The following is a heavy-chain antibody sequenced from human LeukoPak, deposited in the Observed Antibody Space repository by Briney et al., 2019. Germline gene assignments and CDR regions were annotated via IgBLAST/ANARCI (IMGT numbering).Heavy chain of an antibody. CDR2: IYYSEST. Sequence: SQTLSLTCTVSGGSISSGDYYWNWIRQSPGKGLEWIGYIYYSESTYYNPSLRSRVTISIDRSKDQFSLKMSSVTAADTATYFCARERAAYCTGDCHSFDHWGQGILVTVSS. D-gene: IGHD2-21*02. CDR1: GGSISSGDYY. J-gene: IGHJ4*02. CDR3: ARERAAYCTGDCHSFDH. V-gene: IGHV4-30-4*01.